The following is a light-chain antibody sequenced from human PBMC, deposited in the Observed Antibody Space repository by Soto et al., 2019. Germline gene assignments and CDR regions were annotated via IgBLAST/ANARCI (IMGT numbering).Light chain of an antibody. Sequence: XIVMTQSPDXLAVXLGERATINCKSSQSVFFNSNNKNXLAWYQQKPGQPPKLLIYWASTRESGVPDRFSGSGSGXDFTLTISSLQAEDVAVYYCQQYYNIPPTFGQGTKVEI. CDR1: QSVFFNSNNKNX. V-gene: IGKV4-1*01. CDR2: WAS. CDR3: QQYYNIPPT. J-gene: IGKJ1*01.